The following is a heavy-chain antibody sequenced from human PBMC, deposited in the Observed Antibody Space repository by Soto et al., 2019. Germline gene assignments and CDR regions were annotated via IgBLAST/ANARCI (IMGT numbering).Heavy chain of an antibody. CDR2: IYPGDSDT. CDR1: GYSFTSYW. D-gene: IGHD3-10*01. J-gene: IGHJ4*02. V-gene: IGHV5-51*01. CDR3: ARLLTMVRPPSYYFDY. Sequence: GESLKISCKGSGYSFTSYWIGWVRQMPGKGLEWMGIIYPGDSDTRYSPSFQGQVTISADKSISTAYLQWSSLKASDTAMYYCARLLTMVRPPSYYFDYWGQGTLVTSPQ.